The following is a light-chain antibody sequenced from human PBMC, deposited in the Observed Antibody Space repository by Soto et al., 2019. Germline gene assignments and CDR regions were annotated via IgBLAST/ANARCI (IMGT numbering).Light chain of an antibody. CDR1: QSISTE. Sequence: EIVMTQSPASLSVSPGERVTLYFSASQSISTELAWYQQKPGQPPRLLIYGASTRATGIPARFSGSGSGTEFTLTISYLQSEDFAVYYCQQYNRWPPLTFGGGTKVDIK. CDR3: QQYNRWPPLT. CDR2: GAS. V-gene: IGKV3-15*01. J-gene: IGKJ4*01.